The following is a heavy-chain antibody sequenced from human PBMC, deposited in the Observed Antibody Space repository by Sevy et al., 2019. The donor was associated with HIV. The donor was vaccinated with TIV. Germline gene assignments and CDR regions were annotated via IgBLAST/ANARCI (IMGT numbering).Heavy chain of an antibody. J-gene: IGHJ4*01. Sequence: GGSLRLSCAASGFTFDDYAMHWVRQTPGKGLEWVSGISWNSAGIDYADSVKGRFTISRDNAKNSLYLQMNSLRADDTALYYCARDRDDCYCTNGVCFNFDNWGQGTLVTVSS. CDR3: ARDRDDCYCTNGVCFNFDN. CDR2: ISWNSAGI. V-gene: IGHV3-9*01. CDR1: GFTFDDYA. D-gene: IGHD2-8*01.